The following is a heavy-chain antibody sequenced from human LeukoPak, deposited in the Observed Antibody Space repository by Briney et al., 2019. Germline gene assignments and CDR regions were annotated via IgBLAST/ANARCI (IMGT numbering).Heavy chain of an antibody. CDR2: IYYTGST. CDR1: GGSISSDY. J-gene: IGHJ4*02. Sequence: SETLSLTCTVSGGSISSDYWSWIRQPPGKELEWIGFIYYTGSTNYNPSLKSRVTMSVDTSKNQFSLKLTSVTAADTAVYYCARGRVPYYFDSWGQGTLVTVSS. V-gene: IGHV4-59*01. CDR3: ARGRVPYYFDS.